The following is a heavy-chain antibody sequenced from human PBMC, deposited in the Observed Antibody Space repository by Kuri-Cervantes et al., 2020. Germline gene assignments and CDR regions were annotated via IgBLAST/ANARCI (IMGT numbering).Heavy chain of an antibody. Sequence: GGSLRLSCAASGFTFSSYWMSRVRQAPGKGLEWVANIKQDGSEKYYVDSVKGRFTISRDNAKNSLYLQMNSLRAEDTAVYYCATEPYSGYDSDYYYGMDVWGQGTTVTVSS. V-gene: IGHV3-7*01. CDR1: GFTFSSYW. D-gene: IGHD5-12*01. J-gene: IGHJ6*02. CDR3: ATEPYSGYDSDYYYGMDV. CDR2: IKQDGSEK.